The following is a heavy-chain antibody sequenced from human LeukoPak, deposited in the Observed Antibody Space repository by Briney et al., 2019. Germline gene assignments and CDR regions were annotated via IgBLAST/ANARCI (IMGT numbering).Heavy chain of an antibody. Sequence: PSETLSLTCTVSGGSISTYYWSWVRPPPGKGLEWIGYIYYSGSTNYNPSLKSRVNISVDTSKNQFSLKLSSVTAADTAVYYCARRGYSGYVGMDVWGQGTTVTVSS. CDR2: IYYSGST. V-gene: IGHV4-59*01. J-gene: IGHJ6*02. CDR1: GGSISTYY. D-gene: IGHD5-12*01. CDR3: ARRGYSGYVGMDV.